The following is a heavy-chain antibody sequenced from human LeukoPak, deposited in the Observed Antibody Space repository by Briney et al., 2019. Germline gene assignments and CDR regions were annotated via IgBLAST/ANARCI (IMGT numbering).Heavy chain of an antibody. CDR3: ARGLYCGGDCQGFDY. CDR1: GYTFTGYY. J-gene: IGHJ4*02. V-gene: IGHV1-2*02. Sequence: GASVKVSCKASGYTFTGYYMHWVRQAPGQGLEWMGWINPNSGGTNYAQKFQGRVTMTRNTSISTAYMELSSLRSEDTAVYYCARGLYCGGDCQGFDYWGQGTLDTVSS. D-gene: IGHD2-21*02. CDR2: INPNSGGT.